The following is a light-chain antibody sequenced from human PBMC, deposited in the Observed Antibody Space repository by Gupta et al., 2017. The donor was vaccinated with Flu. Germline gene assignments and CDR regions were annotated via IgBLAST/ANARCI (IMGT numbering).Light chain of an antibody. CDR1: EGIRYD. CDR3: LQDYDYPLT. Sequence: AIQMTQSPSSLSASVGDRITITCRASEGIRYDLGWYQQKPGKAPKLLIYSASILHSGVPSRFSGSGSGTEFTLTISNVQPEDFATYFCLQDYDYPLTFGGGTKVDI. CDR2: SAS. J-gene: IGKJ4*01. V-gene: IGKV1-6*01.